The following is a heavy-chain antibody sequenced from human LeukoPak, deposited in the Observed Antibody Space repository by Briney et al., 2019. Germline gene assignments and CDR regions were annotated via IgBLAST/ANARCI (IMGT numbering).Heavy chain of an antibody. CDR2: IRYDGSNK. J-gene: IGHJ4*02. Sequence: GGSLRLSCAASGFTFSSYGMHWVRQAPGKGLEWVAFIRYDGSNKYYADSVKGRFTISRDNSKNTLYLQMNSLRAEDTAVYYCAKGGVPAALFDYWGQGTLATVSS. D-gene: IGHD2-2*01. V-gene: IGHV3-30*02. CDR1: GFTFSSYG. CDR3: AKGGVPAALFDY.